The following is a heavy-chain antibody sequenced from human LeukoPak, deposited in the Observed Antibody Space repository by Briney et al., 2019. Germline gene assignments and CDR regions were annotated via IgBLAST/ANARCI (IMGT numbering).Heavy chain of an antibody. D-gene: IGHD6-19*01. CDR1: GFTFSGSA. J-gene: IGHJ4*02. CDR3: AKGTRIAVADFDY. CDR2: ISWNSGSI. Sequence: GGSLRLSCAASGFTFSGSAMHWVRQAPGKGLEWVSGISWNSGSIGYADSVKGRFTISRDNAKNSLYLQMNSLRAEDTALYYCAKGTRIAVADFDYWGQGTLVTVSS. V-gene: IGHV3-9*01.